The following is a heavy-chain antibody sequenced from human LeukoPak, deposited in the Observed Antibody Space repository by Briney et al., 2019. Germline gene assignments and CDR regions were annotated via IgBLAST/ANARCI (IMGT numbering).Heavy chain of an antibody. CDR1: GGSISSGGYY. D-gene: IGHD5-18*01. V-gene: IGHV4-31*03. CDR3: ARVGKYSYGFGVAKYYYYYYMDV. CDR2: IYYSGST. J-gene: IGHJ6*03. Sequence: SETLSLTCTVSGGSISSGGYYRSWIRQHPGKGLEWIGYIYYSGSTYYNPSLKSRVTISVDTSKNQFSLKLSSVTAADTAVYYCARVGKYSYGFGVAKYYYYYYMDVWGKGTTVTVSS.